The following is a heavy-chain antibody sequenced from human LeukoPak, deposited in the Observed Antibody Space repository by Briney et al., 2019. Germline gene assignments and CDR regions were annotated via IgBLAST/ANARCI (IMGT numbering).Heavy chain of an antibody. CDR1: GFTFSSYW. V-gene: IGHV3-7*01. CDR3: ASDEIHSGSYPGSDY. CDR2: IKQDGSEK. Sequence: GGSLRLSCAASGFTFSSYWMSWVRQAPGKGLEWVANIKQDGSEKYCVDSVKGRFTISRDNAKNSLYLQMNSLRAEDTAVYYCASDEIHSGSYPGSDYWGQGTLVTVSS. D-gene: IGHD1-26*01. J-gene: IGHJ4*02.